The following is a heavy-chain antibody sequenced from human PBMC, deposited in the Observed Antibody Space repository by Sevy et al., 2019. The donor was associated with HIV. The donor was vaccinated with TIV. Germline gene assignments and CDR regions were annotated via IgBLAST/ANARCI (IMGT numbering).Heavy chain of an antibody. V-gene: IGHV3-30*04. CDR2: ISQDGSNK. Sequence: GGSLRLSCAASGFTFSTYAMHWVRQAPGKGLEWVAVISQDGSNKSYADSVKGRFTISRDNSKNTLYLQMNSLRAEDTAVYYCARDRSSSWMNYFFDYWGQGALVTVSS. D-gene: IGHD6-13*01. J-gene: IGHJ4*02. CDR3: ARDRSSSWMNYFFDY. CDR1: GFTFSTYA.